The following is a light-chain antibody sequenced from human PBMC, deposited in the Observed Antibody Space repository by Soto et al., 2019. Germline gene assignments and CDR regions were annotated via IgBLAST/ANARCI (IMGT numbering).Light chain of an antibody. V-gene: IGKV3-20*01. CDR2: AAS. CDR1: QSVSSTF. Sequence: EIVLTQSPDTLSLFPGERATLSCRASQSVSSTFLAWYPQPPGQAPRPLISAASSRATGTPDRFSGSGAGTDVTHTISRREPEDVAVKYRQQYGSSRWTFGQGTKVEIK. CDR3: QQYGSSRWT. J-gene: IGKJ1*01.